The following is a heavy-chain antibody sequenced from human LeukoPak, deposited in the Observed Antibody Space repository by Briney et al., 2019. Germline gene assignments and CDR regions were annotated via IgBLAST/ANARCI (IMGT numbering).Heavy chain of an antibody. D-gene: IGHD3-22*01. V-gene: IGHV1-69*04. CDR2: IIPILGIA. J-gene: IGHJ4*02. CDR1: GGTFSSYA. Sequence: ASVTVSCKASGGTFSSYAISWVRQAPGQGLEWMGRIIPILGIANYAQKFQGRVTITTDESTSTAYMELSSLRSEDTAAYYCARGHDGQDSSGYYIDDYWGQGTLVTVSS. CDR3: ARGHDGQDSSGYYIDDY.